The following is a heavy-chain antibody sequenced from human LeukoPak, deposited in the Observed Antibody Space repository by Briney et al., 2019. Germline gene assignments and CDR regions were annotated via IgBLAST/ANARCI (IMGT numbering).Heavy chain of an antibody. Sequence: GGSLRLSCAASGFTFSSYSMNWVRQAPGKGLEWVSSISSSRSYIYYADSVKGRFTISRDNSKNTLYLQMNSLRAEDTAVYYCAKDLSSGWYDYWGQGTLVTVSS. J-gene: IGHJ4*02. D-gene: IGHD6-19*01. CDR3: AKDLSSGWYDY. V-gene: IGHV3-21*04. CDR1: GFTFSSYS. CDR2: ISSSRSYI.